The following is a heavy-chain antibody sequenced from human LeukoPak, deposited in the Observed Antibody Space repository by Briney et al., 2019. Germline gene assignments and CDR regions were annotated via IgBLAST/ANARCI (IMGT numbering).Heavy chain of an antibody. Sequence: GGSLRLSCAASGFTFSSYAMSWVHQAPGKGLEWVSAISGSGGSTYYADSVKGRFTISRDNSKNTLYLQMNSLRAEDTAVYYCAKASRGYSGYEPTLFDYWGQGTLVTVSS. D-gene: IGHD5-12*01. CDR2: ISGSGGST. V-gene: IGHV3-23*01. J-gene: IGHJ4*02. CDR1: GFTFSSYA. CDR3: AKASRGYSGYEPTLFDY.